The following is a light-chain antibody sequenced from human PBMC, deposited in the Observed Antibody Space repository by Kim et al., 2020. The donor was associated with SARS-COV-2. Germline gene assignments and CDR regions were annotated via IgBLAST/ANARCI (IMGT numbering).Light chain of an antibody. CDR2: KDG. CDR1: ALQEQH. Sequence: VSPGQTARITCSGDALQEQHASWYQQKSGQAPCLVIYKDGERPSGIPERFSGSSSGTTVTLTISGVQAEDDADYYCQSADSSGTYVFGSGTKVTVL. V-gene: IGLV3-25*03. CDR3: QSADSSGTYV. J-gene: IGLJ1*01.